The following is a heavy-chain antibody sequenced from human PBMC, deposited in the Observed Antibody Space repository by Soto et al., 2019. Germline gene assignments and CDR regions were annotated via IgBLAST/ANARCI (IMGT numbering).Heavy chain of an antibody. D-gene: IGHD1-1*01. V-gene: IGHV1-45*02. CDR1: GYTFTFRD. Sequence: GASVKVSCKASGYTFTFRDLHWVRQAPGQALEWMGWITPFKSDTNYAQKFQDRVTITRDRSVSTAYMELSNLRSDDTAMYYCARSPFAGSDAFDIWGQGTMVTVSS. CDR3: ARSPFAGSDAFDI. J-gene: IGHJ3*02. CDR2: ITPFKSDT.